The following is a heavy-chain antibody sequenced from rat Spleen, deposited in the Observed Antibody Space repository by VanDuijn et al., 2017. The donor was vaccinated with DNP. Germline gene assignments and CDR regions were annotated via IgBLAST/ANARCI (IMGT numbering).Heavy chain of an antibody. CDR3: ARHVLPLRVWDY. J-gene: IGHJ3*01. V-gene: IGHV5-22*01. CDR1: GFTLSDYY. Sequence: EVQLVESGGDLVQPGRSLKLSCVVSGFTLSDYYMAWVRQAPTKGLDWVAYINYGGGTTYNGDSVKGRFTISRDDAKNTLYLQINSLRSEDMATYYCARHVLPLRVWDYWGQGTLVTVSS. D-gene: IGHD4-1*01. CDR2: INYGGGTT.